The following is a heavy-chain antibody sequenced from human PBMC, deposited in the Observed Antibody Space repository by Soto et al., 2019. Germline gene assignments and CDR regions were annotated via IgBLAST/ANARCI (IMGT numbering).Heavy chain of an antibody. CDR2: INHSGST. CDR3: ARVQYQLLVNWFDP. V-gene: IGHV4-34*01. Sequence: SETLSLTCAVYGGSFSGYYWSWIRQPPGKGLEWIGEINHSGSTNYNPSLKSRVTISVDTSKNQFSLKLSSGTAADTAVYYCARVQYQLLVNWFDPWGQGTLVTVSS. CDR1: GGSFSGYY. J-gene: IGHJ5*02. D-gene: IGHD2-2*01.